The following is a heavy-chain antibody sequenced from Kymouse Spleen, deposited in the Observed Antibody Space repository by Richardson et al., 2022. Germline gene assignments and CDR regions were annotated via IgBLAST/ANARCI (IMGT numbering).Heavy chain of an antibody. V-gene: IGHV3-15*01. CDR1: GFTFSNAW. Sequence: EVQLVESGGGLVKPGGSLRLSCAASGFTFSNAWMSWVRQAPGKGLEWVGRIKSKTDGGTTDYAAPVKGRFTISRDDSKNTLYLQMNSLKTEDTAVYYCTTDIVATINPFDYWGQGTLVTVSS. J-gene: IGHJ4*02. CDR3: TTDIVATINPFDY. D-gene: IGHD5-12*01. CDR2: IKSKTDGGTT.